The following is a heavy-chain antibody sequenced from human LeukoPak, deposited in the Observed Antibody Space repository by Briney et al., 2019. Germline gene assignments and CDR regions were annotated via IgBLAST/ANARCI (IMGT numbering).Heavy chain of an antibody. CDR3: ASSEWELPADY. J-gene: IGHJ4*02. Sequence: PSGTLSLTCAVSGGSISSSNWWSWVRQPPGKGLEWIGSIYHSGSTYYNPSLKSRVTISVDTSKNQFSLKLSSVTAADTAVYYCASSEWELPADYWGQGTLVTVSS. V-gene: IGHV4-4*02. CDR2: IYHSGST. CDR1: GGSISSSNW. D-gene: IGHD1-26*01.